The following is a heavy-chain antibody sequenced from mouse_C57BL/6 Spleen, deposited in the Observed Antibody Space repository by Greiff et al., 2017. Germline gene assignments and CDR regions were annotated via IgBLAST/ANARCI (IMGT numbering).Heavy chain of an antibody. V-gene: IGHV2-2*01. Sequence: QVQLQQSGPGLVQPSQSLSITCTVSGFSLTSYGVHWVRQSPGKGLEWLGVIWSGGSTDYNAAFISRLSTSKDNSKSQVFFKMNSLRADDTAIYYCARYYSKRDWYFDVWGTGTTVTVSS. D-gene: IGHD2-5*01. CDR1: GFSLTSYG. CDR3: ARYYSKRDWYFDV. J-gene: IGHJ1*03. CDR2: IWSGGST.